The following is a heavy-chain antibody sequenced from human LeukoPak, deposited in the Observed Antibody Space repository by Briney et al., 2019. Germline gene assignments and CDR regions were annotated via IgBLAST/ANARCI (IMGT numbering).Heavy chain of an antibody. CDR2: IKSIGDGETI. J-gene: IGHJ4*02. V-gene: IGHV3-15*01. CDR3: TTDLGLTMIRGVIVY. CDR1: RFTLTNAW. D-gene: IGHD3-10*01. Sequence: GSLRLSCTASRFTLTNAWMSWVRQAPGKGLEWVGRIKSIGDGETIDNAAAVKGRFTMSRDDSKATLYLQMKSLKAEDTAVYYCTTDLGLTMIRGVIVYWGQAALVTVSS.